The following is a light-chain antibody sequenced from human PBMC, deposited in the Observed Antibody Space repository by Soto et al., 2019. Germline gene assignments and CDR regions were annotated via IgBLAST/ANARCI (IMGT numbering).Light chain of an antibody. CDR2: EGF. J-gene: IGLJ1*01. CDR3: SSYAGSTTSV. V-gene: IGLV2-23*01. CDR1: SNDVGTYNL. Sequence: QSLLTQPVSVSGSPGQSITLSCTGTSNDVGTYNLVSWYQQHPGKAPKLIIFEGFKRPSGVSNRFSGSKSGNTASLTISGLQAEDEADYYCSSYAGSTTSVFGTGTKVTVL.